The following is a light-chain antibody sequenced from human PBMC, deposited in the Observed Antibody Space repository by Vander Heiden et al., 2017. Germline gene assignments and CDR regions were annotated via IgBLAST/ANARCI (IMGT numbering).Light chain of an antibody. V-gene: IGKV1-8*01. CDR1: QGISSY. Sequence: AIRMTQSPSSFSASTGDRVTITCRASQGISSYLAWYQQKPGKAPKLLIYAASTLQSGVPSRFSGSGSGTDFTLTISCLQSEDFATYYCLQDYSYPFTFGGGTKVEIK. J-gene: IGKJ4*01. CDR3: LQDYSYPFT. CDR2: AAS.